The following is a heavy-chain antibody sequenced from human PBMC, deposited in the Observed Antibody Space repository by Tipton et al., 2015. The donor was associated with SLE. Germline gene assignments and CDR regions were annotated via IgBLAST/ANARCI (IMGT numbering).Heavy chain of an antibody. CDR3: ATEGDASANFYYRGIHD. V-gene: IGHV4-34*09. J-gene: IGHJ6*02. Sequence: TLSLTCAVYGGSFSGYYWSWIRQPPGKGLEWIGEINHSGSTNYKPSLKSRVTISVDTSNYRLSLHVRSVTAADTAVYYCATEGDASANFYYRGIHDWGQGATVTVSS. D-gene: IGHD4-23*01. CDR2: INHSGST. CDR1: GGSFSGYY.